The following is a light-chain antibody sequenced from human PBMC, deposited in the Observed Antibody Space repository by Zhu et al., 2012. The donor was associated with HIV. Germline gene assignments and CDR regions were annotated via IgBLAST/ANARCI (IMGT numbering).Light chain of an antibody. Sequence: EVVLTQSPDTLSLSPGDRATLACRASQSINSNYLIWYQQKPGQAPRPLIYGASDRASGVPHRFSGSGSGTDFTLTITNLEPEDFALYYCQQRRNWPLTFGGGTKVEIK. CDR3: QQRRNWPLT. J-gene: IGKJ4*01. CDR1: QSINSNY. V-gene: IGKV3D-20*02. CDR2: GAS.